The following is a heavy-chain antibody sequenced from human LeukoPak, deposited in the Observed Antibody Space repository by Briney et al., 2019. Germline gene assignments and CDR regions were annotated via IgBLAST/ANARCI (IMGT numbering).Heavy chain of an antibody. Sequence: GGSLRLSCAASGFTFGDYGMTWVRQVPGKGLEWVSGINWNGGNTGYVDSVKGRFTISRDNAKNSLYLQMNSLRVEDTALYYCARALSNYVDYYYYYYMDVWGKGTTATVSS. CDR2: INWNGGNT. CDR3: ARALSNYVDYYYYYYMDV. V-gene: IGHV3-20*04. J-gene: IGHJ6*03. D-gene: IGHD4-11*01. CDR1: GFTFGDYG.